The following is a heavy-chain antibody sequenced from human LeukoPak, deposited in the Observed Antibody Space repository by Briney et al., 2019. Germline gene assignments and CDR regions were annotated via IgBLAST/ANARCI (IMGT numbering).Heavy chain of an antibody. Sequence: GGSLQICCKGSGYIFTSYWISGGRQLPGKGVEGMGRIDPSDYYTNYSPSFQGHVTISADKSISTAYLQWSSLKASDTAMYYCARHAKLLWFGELSTDQYYFDYWGQGTLVTVSS. V-gene: IGHV5-10-1*01. CDR3: ARHAKLLWFGELSTDQYYFDY. J-gene: IGHJ4*02. CDR2: IDPSDYYT. D-gene: IGHD3-10*01. CDR1: GYIFTSYW.